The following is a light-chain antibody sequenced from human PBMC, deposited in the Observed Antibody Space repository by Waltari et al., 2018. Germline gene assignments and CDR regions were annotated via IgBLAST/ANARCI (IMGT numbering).Light chain of an antibody. CDR3: QEFGGS. V-gene: IGKV3-20*01. CDR2: GAF. J-gene: IGKJ4*01. CDR1: QSLGSRY. Sequence: ILLTQSPGTLSLSPGERATLFCRAAQSLGSRYLAWYQQKPGQSPRLLIYGAFTRATGTPDRFSGGRSGTDFTLTISRLEPEDFAVYYCQEFGGSFGGGTKVE.